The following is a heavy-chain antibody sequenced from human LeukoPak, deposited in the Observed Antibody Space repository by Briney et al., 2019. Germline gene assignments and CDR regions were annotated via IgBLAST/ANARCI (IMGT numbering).Heavy chain of an antibody. Sequence: PSETLSLTCTVSGGSISRADYYWSWIRQPPGKGLEWIGYIYYSGSTYYNPSLKSRATISIDTSMNQFSLKLSSVTAADTAVYYCARDSDFWSGYYYFDYWGQGTLVTVSS. V-gene: IGHV4-30-4*08. CDR3: ARDSDFWSGYYYFDY. CDR1: GGSISRADYY. J-gene: IGHJ4*02. D-gene: IGHD3-3*01. CDR2: IYYSGST.